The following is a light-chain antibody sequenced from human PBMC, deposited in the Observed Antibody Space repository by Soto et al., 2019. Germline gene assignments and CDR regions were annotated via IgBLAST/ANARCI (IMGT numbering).Light chain of an antibody. V-gene: IGLV1-47*02. CDR2: YNN. Sequence: QSVLTQSPSASGTPGQRVTISCSGINSNIGSNSVYWYQHLPRMAPKLLIYYNNQRPSGVPDRFSGSRSGTSASLAIVGLRSEDEAVYYCAAWDASLSACVFGNGTKVTVL. CDR1: NSNIGSNS. J-gene: IGLJ1*01. CDR3: AAWDASLSACV.